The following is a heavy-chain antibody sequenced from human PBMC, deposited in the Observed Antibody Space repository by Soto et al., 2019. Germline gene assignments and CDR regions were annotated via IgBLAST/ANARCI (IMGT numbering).Heavy chain of an antibody. Sequence: WETLSLTCTVSGGSVNSGSYYWSWMRQPPGKGLEWIGYVYYSGTTNYNSSLKSRVTISVDTSKNHFSLKLSSVTAADTAVYYCARGEWFDPWGQGTLVTVSS. CDR1: GGSVNSGSYY. CDR2: VYYSGTT. CDR3: ARGEWFDP. J-gene: IGHJ5*02. V-gene: IGHV4-61*01.